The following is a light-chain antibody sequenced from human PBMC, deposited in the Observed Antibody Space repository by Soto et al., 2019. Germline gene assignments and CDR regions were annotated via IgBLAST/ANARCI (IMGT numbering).Light chain of an antibody. CDR3: QHYNSYSWT. CDR1: QSISSW. Sequence: DIQMTQSPSTLSASVGDRVTITCRASQSISSWLAWYQQKPGKAPKLLIYDASSLESGVPSRFSGSGSGTEFTLTISSPQPDDFATYYCQHYNSYSWTFGQGTKVEIK. CDR2: DAS. J-gene: IGKJ1*01. V-gene: IGKV1-5*01.